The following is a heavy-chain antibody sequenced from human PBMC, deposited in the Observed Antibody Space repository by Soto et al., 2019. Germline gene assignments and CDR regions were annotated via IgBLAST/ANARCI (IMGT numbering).Heavy chain of an antibody. V-gene: IGHV1-18*01. Sequence: ASVKVSCKASGYTFTSYGSSWVRQAPGQGLEWMGWISAYNGNTNYAQKLQGRVTMTTDTSTSTAYMELRSLRSDDTAVYYCARDRTGTNSFYYWGQGTLVTVSS. D-gene: IGHD1-7*01. J-gene: IGHJ4*02. CDR3: ARDRTGTNSFYY. CDR2: ISAYNGNT. CDR1: GYTFTSYG.